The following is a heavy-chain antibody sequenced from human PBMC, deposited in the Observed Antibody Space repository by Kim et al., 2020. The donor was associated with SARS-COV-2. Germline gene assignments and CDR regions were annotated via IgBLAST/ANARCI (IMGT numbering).Heavy chain of an antibody. J-gene: IGHJ6*02. V-gene: IGHV1-3*01. Sequence: ASVKVSCKASGYTFTSYAMHWVRQAPGQRLEWMGWINAGNGNTKYSQKFQGRVTITRDTSASTAYMELSSLRSEDTAVYYCSGGFGELLGMDVWGQGTTVTVSS. CDR3: SGGFGELLGMDV. CDR2: INAGNGNT. D-gene: IGHD3-10*01. CDR1: GYTFTSYA.